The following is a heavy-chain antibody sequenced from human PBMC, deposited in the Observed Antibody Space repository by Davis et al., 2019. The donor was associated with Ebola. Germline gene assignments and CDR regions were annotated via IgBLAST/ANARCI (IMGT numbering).Heavy chain of an antibody. CDR2: ISNNGDTT. J-gene: IGHJ4*02. D-gene: IGHD3-10*01. CDR1: GFIFSNYA. V-gene: IGHV3-64*02. Sequence: GESLKISCVASGFIFSNYAMHWVRQSPGKGLEYVSVISNNGDTTYYADSVKGRFTVSRDNSKNTLYLQMGSLRTEDMAVYYCARDAGDRAVDYWGQGALVTVSS. CDR3: ARDAGDRAVDY.